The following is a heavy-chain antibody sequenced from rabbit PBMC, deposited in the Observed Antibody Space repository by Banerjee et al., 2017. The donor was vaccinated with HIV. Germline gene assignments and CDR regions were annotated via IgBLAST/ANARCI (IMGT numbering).Heavy chain of an antibody. CDR1: GFTLSSSYY. J-gene: IGHJ4*01. Sequence: QEQLVESGGGLVQPEGSLALTCKASGFTLSSSYYMCWVRQAPGKGLEWIGCIYAAGGTTYYASWAKGRFTISKTSSTTVTLQMTSLTAADTATYFCARGATGNGNFNLWGPGTLVTVS. V-gene: IGHV1S45*01. CDR2: IYAAGGTT. CDR3: ARGATGNGNFNL. D-gene: IGHD7-1*01.